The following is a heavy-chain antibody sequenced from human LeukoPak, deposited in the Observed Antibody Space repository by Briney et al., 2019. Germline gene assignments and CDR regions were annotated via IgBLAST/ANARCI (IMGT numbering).Heavy chain of an antibody. J-gene: IGHJ6*02. Sequence: ASVKVSCKASGYTFTTYYIHWVRQAPGQGLEWMGIINPSGGSTNYAQKFRGRVTMTRDTSTSTVYMELSSLRSEDTAMYYCARDSGVALVYYYGMDVWGQGTTVTVSS. CDR3: ARDSGVALVYYYGMDV. V-gene: IGHV1-46*01. CDR2: INPSGGST. D-gene: IGHD3-3*01. CDR1: GYTFTTYY.